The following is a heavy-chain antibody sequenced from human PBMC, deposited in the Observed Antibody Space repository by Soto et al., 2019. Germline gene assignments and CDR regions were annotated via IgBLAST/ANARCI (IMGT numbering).Heavy chain of an antibody. D-gene: IGHD2-2*02. CDR3: ARDTFAHCSGTLCYNAGYSYYYGIDV. CDR2: ISYDGSNK. V-gene: IGHV3-30-3*01. Sequence: QVHLVESGGGVVQPGRSLRLSCTTSGFTFGGYAIHWVRQTPGKGLEWVAVISYDGSNKYYADSVKGRFTISRDNSRNTLYLQMNSLRAEDTAIYYCARDTFAHCSGTLCYNAGYSYYYGIDVWGQGTTVTVSS. J-gene: IGHJ6*02. CDR1: GFTFGGYA.